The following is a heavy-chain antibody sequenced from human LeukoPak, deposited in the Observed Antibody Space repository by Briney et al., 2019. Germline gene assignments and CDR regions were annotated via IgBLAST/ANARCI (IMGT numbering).Heavy chain of an antibody. CDR1: VGSISTYY. Sequence: SETLSLTCTVSVGSISTYYGTWIRQPPGRGREGIGYIYYSGSPNYHPSHKSRVTISVDTSKNQFSLKLSSVTAADTAVYYCARSWGHYDSSGYPLYFDYWGQGTLLTVSS. CDR2: IYYSGSP. V-gene: IGHV4-59*01. D-gene: IGHD3-22*01. J-gene: IGHJ4*02. CDR3: ARSWGHYDSSGYPLYFDY.